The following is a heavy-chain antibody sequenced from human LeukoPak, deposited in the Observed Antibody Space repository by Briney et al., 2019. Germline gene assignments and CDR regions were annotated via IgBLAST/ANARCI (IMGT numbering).Heavy chain of an antibody. CDR1: GYTFTGYY. D-gene: IGHD3-10*01. CDR3: ARVRITMVRGVNPYEVGY. V-gene: IGHV1-2*02. J-gene: IGHJ4*02. CDR2: INPNSGGT. Sequence: ASVKVSCKASGYTFTGYYMHWVRQAPGQGLEWMGWINPNSGGTNYAQKFQGRVTMTRDTSISTAYMELSRLRSDDTAVYYCARVRITMVRGVNPYEVGYWGQGTLVTVSS.